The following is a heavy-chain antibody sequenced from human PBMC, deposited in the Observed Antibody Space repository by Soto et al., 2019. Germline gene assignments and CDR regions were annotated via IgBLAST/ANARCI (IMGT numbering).Heavy chain of an antibody. CDR3: ARAPQTLRGLIITGGAFDI. D-gene: IGHD3-10*01. CDR1: GGSISSSSYY. Sequence: SETLSLTCTVSGGSISSSSYYWGWIRQPPGKGLEWIGSIYYSGSTYYNPSLKSRVTISVDTSKNQFSLKLSSVTAADTAVYYCARAPQTLRGLIITGGAFDIWGQGTMVTVSS. CDR2: IYYSGST. J-gene: IGHJ3*02. V-gene: IGHV4-39*01.